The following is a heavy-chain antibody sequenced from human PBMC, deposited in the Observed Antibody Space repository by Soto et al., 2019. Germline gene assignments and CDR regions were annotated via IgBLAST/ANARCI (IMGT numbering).Heavy chain of an antibody. D-gene: IGHD3-16*01. Sequence: SETLSLTCVVSGGSLSDYFWSWIRQPPGMALEWIGEINHLGSINYNPSLKSRVTISVDTSKNQFSLTLSSVTAADTAVYYCARGDDYNWFDPWGQGTLVTVSS. J-gene: IGHJ5*02. CDR2: INHLGSI. CDR1: GGSLSDYF. V-gene: IGHV4-34*01. CDR3: ARGDDYNWFDP.